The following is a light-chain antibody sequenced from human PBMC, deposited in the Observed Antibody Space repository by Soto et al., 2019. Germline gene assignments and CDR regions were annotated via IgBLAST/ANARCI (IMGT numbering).Light chain of an antibody. CDR3: QQYTKSPIT. CDR2: GIS. Sequence: EMLMTQSPAMLSVSPGERATLSCGASQSVDSNYLAWYQQQPGQAPRLLIYGISTRATGIPARFSGSGSGTEFTLTISSLPSEDFELYYCQQYTKSPITFGQGTRLEIK. CDR1: QSVDSN. V-gene: IGKV3-15*01. J-gene: IGKJ5*01.